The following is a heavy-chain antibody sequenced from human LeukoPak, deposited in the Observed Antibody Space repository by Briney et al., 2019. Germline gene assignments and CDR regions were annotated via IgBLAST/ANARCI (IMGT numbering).Heavy chain of an antibody. D-gene: IGHD3-3*01. CDR3: AGYDFWSGLDY. CDR1: GGSISSGSYY. V-gene: IGHV4-61*02. Sequence: SQSLSLTCTVSGGSISSGSYYWSWIRQPAGKGLEWIGRIYTSGSTNYHPSLKSRVTISVDTSKNQFSLKLSSVTAADTAVYYCAGYDFWSGLDYWGQGTLVTVSS. CDR2: IYTSGST. J-gene: IGHJ4*02.